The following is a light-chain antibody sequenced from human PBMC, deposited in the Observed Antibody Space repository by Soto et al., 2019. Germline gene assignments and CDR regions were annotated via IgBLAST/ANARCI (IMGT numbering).Light chain of an antibody. V-gene: IGLV1-40*01. J-gene: IGLJ3*02. CDR1: SSNIGAHYY. Sequence: QSVLTQPPSVSGAPGQRVTISCTVSSSNIGAHYYIHWYQQLPGTAPKLLIYGNSNRPSGVPDRFSGSKSGTSASLAITGVQAEDEDDYYCQSYDSSLSGSVFGGGTKLTVL. CDR2: GNS. CDR3: QSYDSSLSGSV.